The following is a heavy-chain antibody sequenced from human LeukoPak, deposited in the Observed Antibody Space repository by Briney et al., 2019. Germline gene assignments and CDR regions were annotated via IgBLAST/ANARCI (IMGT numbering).Heavy chain of an antibody. CDR2: VASSGTS. V-gene: IGHV4-59*01. D-gene: IGHD2-21*02. CDR3: ARVVRGVATSNWFDP. Sequence: PSETLSLTCTVSGDSLNTYYWTSIRQTPGKELEWLGFVASSGTSNYNPSLKSRVVISIDTSKNQFSLALTSVTPADTAVYYCARVVRGVATSNWFDPWGQGTLVSVSS. CDR1: GDSLNTYY. J-gene: IGHJ5*02.